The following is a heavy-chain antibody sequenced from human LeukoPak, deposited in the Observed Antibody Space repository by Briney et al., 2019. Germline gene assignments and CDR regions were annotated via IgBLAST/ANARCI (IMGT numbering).Heavy chain of an antibody. J-gene: IGHJ6*03. V-gene: IGHV4-34*01. CDR2: INHRGST. CDR1: GGSFSGYY. Sequence: SETLSLTCDVYGGSFSGYYWSWIRQPPGKGLEWIGEINHRGSTNYNPSLKSRVTISVDTSKNQFSLRLNSVTAADTAVYYCARATWDPNYYYYMDVWGKGTTVTISS. D-gene: IGHD1-26*01. CDR3: ARATWDPNYYYYMDV.